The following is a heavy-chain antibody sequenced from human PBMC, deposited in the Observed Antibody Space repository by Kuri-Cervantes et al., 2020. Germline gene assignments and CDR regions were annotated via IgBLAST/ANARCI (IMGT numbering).Heavy chain of an antibody. V-gene: IGHV3-7*01. D-gene: IGHD5-18*01. J-gene: IGHJ6*03. CDR2: IKQDGSEK. CDR1: GFTFSSYW. CDR3: ARETNTASYIVYYYYYMDV. Sequence: GESLKISCAASGFTFSSYWMSWVRQAPGKGLEWMANIKQDGSEKYYVDSVKGRFTISRDDAKNSLYLQMNSLRAEDTAVYYCARETNTASYIVYYYYYMDVWGKGTTVTVSS.